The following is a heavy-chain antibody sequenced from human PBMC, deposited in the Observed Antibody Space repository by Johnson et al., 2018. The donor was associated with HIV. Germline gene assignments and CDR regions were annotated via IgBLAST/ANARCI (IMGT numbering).Heavy chain of an antibody. V-gene: IGHV3-13*01. CDR2: IGTAGDT. CDR3: ARDRGGYSYGYDSDAFDI. Sequence: EVQLVESGGGVVQPGRSLRLSCAASGFTFSSYDMHWVRQATGKGLEWVSAIGTAGDTYYPGSVKGRFTISRENAKNTLYLQMNSLRAEDTAVYYCARDRGGYSYGYDSDAFDIWGQGTMVTVSS. CDR1: GFTFSSYD. D-gene: IGHD5-18*01. J-gene: IGHJ3*02.